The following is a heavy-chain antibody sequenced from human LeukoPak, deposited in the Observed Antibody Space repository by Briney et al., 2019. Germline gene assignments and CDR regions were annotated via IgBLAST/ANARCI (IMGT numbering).Heavy chain of an antibody. CDR3: AKREAEESGPIDF. D-gene: IGHD3-3*01. CDR2: ISGRGDFT. Sequence: EGSLRLSCAGSGFTFSKSAMTWVRQAPGTGLVWVSAISGRGDFTYYADSVKGRFTISRDNSKNVLYLQMSSLRAQDTAVYYCAKREAEESGPIDFWGQGTLVTVSS. CDR1: GFTFSKSA. V-gene: IGHV3-23*01. J-gene: IGHJ4*02.